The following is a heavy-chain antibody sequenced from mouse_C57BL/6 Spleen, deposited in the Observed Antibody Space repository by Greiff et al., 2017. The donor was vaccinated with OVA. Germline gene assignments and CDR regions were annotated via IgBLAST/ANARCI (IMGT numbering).Heavy chain of an antibody. CDR3: ARSALYYGTFDY. Sequence: VQLKQSGPELVKPGASVKMSCKASGYTFTDYNMHWVKQSHGKSLEWIGYINPNNGGTSYNQKFKGKATLTVNKSSSTAYMELRSLTSEDSAVYYCARSALYYGTFDYWGQGTTLTVSS. CDR1: GYTFTDYN. CDR2: INPNNGGT. D-gene: IGHD1-1*01. V-gene: IGHV1-22*01. J-gene: IGHJ2*01.